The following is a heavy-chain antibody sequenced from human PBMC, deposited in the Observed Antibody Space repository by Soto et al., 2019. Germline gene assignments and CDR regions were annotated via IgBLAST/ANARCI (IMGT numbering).Heavy chain of an antibody. J-gene: IGHJ4*02. CDR3: ARSSNSIAAAGTAFDY. V-gene: IGHV3-53*01. Sequence: PVGSLRLSCAASGFTVSSNYMSWVRQAPGKGLEWVSVIYSGGSTYYADSVKGRFTISRDNSKNTLYLQMNSLRAEDTAVYYCARSSNSIAAAGTAFDYWGQGTLVTVPQ. D-gene: IGHD6-13*01. CDR1: GFTVSSNY. CDR2: IYSGGST.